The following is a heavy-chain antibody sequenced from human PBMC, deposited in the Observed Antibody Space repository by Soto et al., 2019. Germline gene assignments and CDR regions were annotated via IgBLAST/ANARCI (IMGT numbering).Heavy chain of an antibody. D-gene: IGHD1-26*01. CDR3: ARRRKWELLTFFDY. Sequence: GGSLRLSCAASGFTFSSYAMSWVRQAPGKGLEWVSAISGSGGSTYYADSVKGRFTISRDNSKNTLYLQMNSLRAEDTAVYYCARRRKWELLTFFDYWGQGTLVTVSS. J-gene: IGHJ4*02. V-gene: IGHV3-23*01. CDR2: ISGSGGST. CDR1: GFTFSSYA.